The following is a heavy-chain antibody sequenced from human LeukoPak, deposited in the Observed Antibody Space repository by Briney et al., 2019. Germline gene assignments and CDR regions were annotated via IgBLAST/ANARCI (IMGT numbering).Heavy chain of an antibody. V-gene: IGHV4-34*01. D-gene: IGHD4/OR15-4a*01. CDR1: GGSFSGYY. CDR2: IKHSGSN. J-gene: IGHJ6*02. CDR3: AREVRDGAKGMDV. Sequence: SETLSLTCAVYGGSFSGYYWSWIRRPPGKGLEWIGEIKHSGSNNYNPSLKSRVTISVDTSKNQFSLKLSSVTAADTAVYYCAREVRDGAKGMDVWGQGTTVTVSS.